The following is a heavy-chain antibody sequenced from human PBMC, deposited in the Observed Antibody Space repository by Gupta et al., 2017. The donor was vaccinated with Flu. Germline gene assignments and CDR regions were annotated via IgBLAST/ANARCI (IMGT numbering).Heavy chain of an antibody. CDR3: ARSSLLLDPYFDY. V-gene: IGHV4-39*01. CDR1: GGSISSSSYY. Sequence: ESGPGLVKPSETLSLTCTVSGGSISSSSYYWGWIRQPPGKGLEWIGSIYYSGSTYYNPSLKSRVTISVDTSKNQFSLKLSSVTAADTAVYYCARSSLLLDPYFDYWGQGTLVTVSS. CDR2: IYYSGST. D-gene: IGHD2-21*02. J-gene: IGHJ4*02.